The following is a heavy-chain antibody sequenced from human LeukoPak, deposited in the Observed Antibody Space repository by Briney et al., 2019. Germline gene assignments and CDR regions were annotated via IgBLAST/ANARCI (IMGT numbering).Heavy chain of an antibody. J-gene: IGHJ4*02. CDR1: GFTFSSYS. CDR3: ARDRGGSYSAIDY. CDR2: ISSSSSTI. D-gene: IGHD1-26*01. V-gene: IGHV3-48*04. Sequence: PGRSLRLSCAASGFTFSSYSMNWVRQAPGKGLEWDSFISSSSSTIYYADSVKGRFTISRENAKNSLYLQMNSLRAEDTAVYYCARDRGGSYSAIDYWGQGTLVTVSS.